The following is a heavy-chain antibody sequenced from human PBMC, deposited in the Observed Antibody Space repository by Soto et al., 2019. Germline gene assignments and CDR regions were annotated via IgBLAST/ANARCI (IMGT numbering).Heavy chain of an antibody. D-gene: IGHD3-22*01. CDR1: GFSLSTSGVG. V-gene: IGHV2-5*01. Sequence: SGPTLVNPTQTLTLTCTFSGFSLSTSGVGVGWIRQPPGKALEWLALIYWNDDKRYSPSLKSRLTITKDTSKNQVVLTMTNMDPVDTATYYCAHRESSYDSSGYYFDYWGQGTLVTVS. CDR3: AHRESSYDSSGYYFDY. J-gene: IGHJ4*02. CDR2: IYWNDDK.